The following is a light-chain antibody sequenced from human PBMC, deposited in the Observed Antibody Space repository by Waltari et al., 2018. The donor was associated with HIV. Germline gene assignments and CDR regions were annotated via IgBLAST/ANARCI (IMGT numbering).Light chain of an antibody. CDR2: SNN. Sequence: QPVLTQPPSPSGTPGQRVTIPCPGSRPHIGSNPVNWYQQLHGTAPKLLMYSNNQRPSGVPDRFSGSKSGTSASLVISGLQSEDEGDYYCAALDDSLKGVFGGGTKLTVL. V-gene: IGLV1-44*01. CDR1: RPHIGSNP. CDR3: AALDDSLKGV. J-gene: IGLJ3*02.